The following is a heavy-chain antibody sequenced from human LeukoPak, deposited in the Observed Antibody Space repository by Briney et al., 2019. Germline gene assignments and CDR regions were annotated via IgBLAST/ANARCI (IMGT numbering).Heavy chain of an antibody. CDR2: IIPIFVTA. D-gene: IGHD3-22*01. V-gene: IGHV1-69*05. Sequence: SVKVSCKASGGTFSSYAISWVRQAPGQGREWMGGIIPIFVTANYAQKFQGRVTITTDESTSTAYMELRSLRSEDTAVYYCASGGGYYDSSGYYGGWGQGTLVTVSS. J-gene: IGHJ4*02. CDR1: GGTFSSYA. CDR3: ASGGGYYDSSGYYGG.